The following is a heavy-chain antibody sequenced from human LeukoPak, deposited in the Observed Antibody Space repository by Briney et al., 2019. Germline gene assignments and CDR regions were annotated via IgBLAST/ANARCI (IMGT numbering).Heavy chain of an antibody. CDR2: ISCSGGST. CDR3: AKTGGNSWHHFDY. CDR1: GFTFSNYA. V-gene: IGHV3-23*01. Sequence: GESLRLSCAASGFTFSNYAMSWVRQPPGKGLEWVSAISCSGGSTYYADSVKGRFTISRDNSKNTLYLQMNSPRAEDTAVYHCAKTGGNSWHHFDYWGQGTLVTVSS. D-gene: IGHD6-13*01. J-gene: IGHJ4*02.